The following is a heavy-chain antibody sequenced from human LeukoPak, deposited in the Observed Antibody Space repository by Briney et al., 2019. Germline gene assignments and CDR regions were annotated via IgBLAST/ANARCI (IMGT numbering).Heavy chain of an antibody. CDR3: TTQYYYDSSGYLPTD. CDR1: GFTFSNAW. Sequence: GGSLRLSCAASGFTFSNAWMSWVRQAPGKGLEWVGRIKSKTDGGTTDYAAPVKGRFTISRDDSKNTLYLQMNSLKTEDTAVYYCTTQYYYDSSGYLPTDWGQGTLVTVSS. CDR2: IKSKTDGGTT. V-gene: IGHV3-15*01. J-gene: IGHJ4*02. D-gene: IGHD3-22*01.